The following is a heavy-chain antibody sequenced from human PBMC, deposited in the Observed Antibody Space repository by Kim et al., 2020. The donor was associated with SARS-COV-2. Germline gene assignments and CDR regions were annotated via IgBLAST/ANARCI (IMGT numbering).Heavy chain of an antibody. V-gene: IGHV6-1*01. CDR2: TYYRSKWSY. J-gene: IGHJ4*02. CDR1: GDSVSSNSAS. D-gene: IGHD6-6*01. Sequence: SQTLSLTCAISGDSVSSNSASWTWIRQSPSRGLEWLGRTYYRSKWSYDYAVSVKGRITISPDTSKNQFSLQLNSVTPEDTAVYYYVRASRGSSDFNYWGQGTLVTVSS. CDR3: VRASRGSSDFNY.